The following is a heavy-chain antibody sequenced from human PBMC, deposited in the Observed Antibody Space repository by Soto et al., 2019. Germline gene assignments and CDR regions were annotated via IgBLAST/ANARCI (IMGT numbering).Heavy chain of an antibody. CDR2: FYSSGGT. Sequence: ETLSLTCAVSGDSISTYFSSWFRQPPGKGLEWIGNFYSSGGTNYNPSLKSRVTISLDTSKNEFSLKLTSVTAADTAVFYCASSKRWLSFDSWGPGTLVTVSS. V-gene: IGHV4-59*01. CDR3: ASSKRWLSFDS. CDR1: GDSISTYF. D-gene: IGHD3-22*01. J-gene: IGHJ4*02.